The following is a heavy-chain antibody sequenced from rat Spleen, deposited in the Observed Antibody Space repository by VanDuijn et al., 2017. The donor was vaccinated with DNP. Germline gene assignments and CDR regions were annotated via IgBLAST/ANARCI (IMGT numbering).Heavy chain of an antibody. CDR1: GFSLTTYS. CDR2: MWYDGDT. CDR3: ARARGYSSYGAMDA. V-gene: IGHV2-34*01. Sequence: QVQLKESGPGLVQPSETLSLTCTVSGFSLTTYSVSWVRQPSGKGPEWMGKMWYDGDTAYNSALKSRMSISRDTSKSQVFLKMNSLQTEDIATYYCARARGYSSYGAMDAWGQGTSVTVSS. J-gene: IGHJ4*01. D-gene: IGHD1-2*01.